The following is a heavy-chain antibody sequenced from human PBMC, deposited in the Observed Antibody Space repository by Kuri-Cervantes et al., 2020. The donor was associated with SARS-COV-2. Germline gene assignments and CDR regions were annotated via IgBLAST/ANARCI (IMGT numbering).Heavy chain of an antibody. J-gene: IGHJ4*02. CDR3: ARGERLLSDYFDY. CDR1: GFTFSSYW. D-gene: IGHD2-15*01. V-gene: IGHV3-7*03. CDR2: IKQDGSEK. Sequence: GESLKISCAASGFTFSSYWMSWVRQAPGKGLEWVANIKQDGSEKYYVGSVKGRFTISRDNSKNTLYLQMNSLRAEDTAVYYCARGERLLSDYFDYWGQGTLVTVSS.